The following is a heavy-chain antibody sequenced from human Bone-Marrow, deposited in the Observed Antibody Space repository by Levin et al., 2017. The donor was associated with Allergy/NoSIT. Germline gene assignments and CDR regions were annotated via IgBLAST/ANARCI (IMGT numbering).Heavy chain of an antibody. D-gene: IGHD4-11*01. CDR1: GFIFSTYS. V-gene: IGHV3-48*01. CDR3: ARDLVSTVALYGVGLDY. Sequence: GESLKISCAASGFIFSTYSMNWVRQAPGKGLEWVSYISSSSSPIFYADSVKGRFTISRDNAKNSLYLQMNSLRGEDTAVYYCARDLVSTVALYGVGLDYWGQGTLVTVSS. CDR2: ISSSSSPI. J-gene: IGHJ4*02.